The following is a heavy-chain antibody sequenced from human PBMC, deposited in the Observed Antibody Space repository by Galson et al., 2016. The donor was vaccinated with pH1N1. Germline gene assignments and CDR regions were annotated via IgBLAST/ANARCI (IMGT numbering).Heavy chain of an antibody. Sequence: SVKVSCKASGYTFTNFDINWVRQATGQGLEWMGWINPNSGNTGYAQKFQGRVTMTRNTSIRTAYMELSSLRSEDTAIYYCAIMYCGGDCPPGYFDLWGRGTPVTVSS. CDR2: INPNSGNT. J-gene: IGHJ2*01. CDR1: GYTFTNFD. CDR3: AIMYCGGDCPPGYFDL. D-gene: IGHD2-21*02. V-gene: IGHV1-8*01.